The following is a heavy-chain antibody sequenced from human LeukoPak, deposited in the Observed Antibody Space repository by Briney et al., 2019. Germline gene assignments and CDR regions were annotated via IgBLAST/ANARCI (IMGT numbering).Heavy chain of an antibody. D-gene: IGHD4-17*01. CDR1: GFSLSDYY. V-gene: IGHV3-11*05. Sequence: GGSLRLSCAASGFSLSDYYMTWIRQAAGKGLEWVSYISGSSTYTNYADSVKGRFTIPRDNAKNSLYLQMDSLRAEDTAVYFCAREFSFRGDSTLTTLRYFDYWGQGTLVTVSS. J-gene: IGHJ4*02. CDR2: ISGSSTYT. CDR3: AREFSFRGDSTLTTLRYFDY.